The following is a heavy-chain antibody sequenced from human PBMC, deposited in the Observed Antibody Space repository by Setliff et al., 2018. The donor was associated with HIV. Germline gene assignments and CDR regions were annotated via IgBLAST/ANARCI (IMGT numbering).Heavy chain of an antibody. CDR3: ARGKGFGVVTHDALDI. J-gene: IGHJ3*02. CDR1: GFTFSSYA. Sequence: GGSLSLSCAASGFTFSSYAMNWVRQAPGKGLEWVSVIYSGGTTYYADSVKGRFTISRDNSKNTLYLQMNSLRAEDTAVYFCARGKGFGVVTHDALDIWGQGTMVTVSS. V-gene: IGHV3-66*01. CDR2: IYSGGTT. D-gene: IGHD3-3*01.